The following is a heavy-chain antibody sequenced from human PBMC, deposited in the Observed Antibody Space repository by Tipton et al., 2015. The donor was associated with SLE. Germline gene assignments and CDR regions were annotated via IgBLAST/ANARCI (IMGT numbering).Heavy chain of an antibody. V-gene: IGHV4-39*07. Sequence: TLSLTCNVSGGSINSDSYYWGWIRQPPGEGLEWIGNFYHTGTTHYNPSLKSRVTISVDMSKNQFSLKLTSVTAADTAVYYCVRGVASWGQGTLVTVSS. J-gene: IGHJ4*02. CDR3: VRGVAS. CDR2: FYHTGTT. CDR1: GGSINSDSYY.